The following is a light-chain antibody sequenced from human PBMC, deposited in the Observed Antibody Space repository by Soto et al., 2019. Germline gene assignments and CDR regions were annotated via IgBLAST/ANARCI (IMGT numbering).Light chain of an antibody. CDR3: CSYTSSSPYV. V-gene: IGLV2-14*01. CDR2: EVS. Sequence: QSVLTQPASVSGSPGQSITMSCTGTSSDVGGYNYVSWYQQHPGKAPKLMIYEVSNRPSGVSNRFSGSKSGNTASLTISGLQAEDEADYYCCSYTSSSPYVFGTGTKLTVL. CDR1: SSDVGGYNY. J-gene: IGLJ1*01.